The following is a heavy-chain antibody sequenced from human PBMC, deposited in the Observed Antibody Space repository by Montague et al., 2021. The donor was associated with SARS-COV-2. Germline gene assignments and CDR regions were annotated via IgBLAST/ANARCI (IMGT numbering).Heavy chain of an antibody. CDR3: AHKSAMFTASYFDY. CDR2: IYWDDDK. CDR1: GFSLSTSGVG. V-gene: IGHV2-5*02. D-gene: IGHD5-18*01. J-gene: IGHJ4*02. Sequence: PALVKPTQTLTLTCTFSGFSLSTSGVGVGWIRQPPGKALEWLALIYWDDDKRYSPSLKSRLTITKDTSKNQVVLTMTNVDPVDTATYYCAHKSAMFTASYFDYWGQGTLVTVSS.